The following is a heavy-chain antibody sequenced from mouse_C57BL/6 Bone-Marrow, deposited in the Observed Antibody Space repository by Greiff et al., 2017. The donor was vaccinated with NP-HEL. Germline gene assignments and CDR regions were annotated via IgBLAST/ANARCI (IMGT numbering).Heavy chain of an antibody. J-gene: IGHJ4*01. CDR3: ARYYGSSHYYAMDY. D-gene: IGHD1-1*01. V-gene: IGHV1-20*01. CDR1: GYSFTGYF. Sequence: VQLKESGPELVKPGDSVKISCKASGYSFTGYFMNWVMQSHGKSLEWIGRINPYNGDTFYNQKFKGKATLTVDKSSSTAHMELRSLTSEDSAVYYCARYYGSSHYYAMDYWGQGTSVTVSS. CDR2: INPYNGDT.